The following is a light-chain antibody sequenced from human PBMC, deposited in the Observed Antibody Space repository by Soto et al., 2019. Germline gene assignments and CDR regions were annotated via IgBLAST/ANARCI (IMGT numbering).Light chain of an antibody. V-gene: IGLV4-69*01. CDR3: QTWGTGIQVV. CDR1: SGHSSYA. Sequence: QSVLTQSPSASASLGASVKLTCTLSSGHSSYAIAWHQQQPEKGPRYLMKLDSDGSHTTGDAIPDRFSGSSSGAERYLTISSLQSEDEAYYYCQTWGTGIQVVFGGGTKLTVL. CDR2: LDSDGSH. J-gene: IGLJ2*01.